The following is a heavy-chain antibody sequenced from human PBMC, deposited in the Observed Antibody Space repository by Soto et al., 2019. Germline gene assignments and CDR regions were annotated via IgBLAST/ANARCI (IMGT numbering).Heavy chain of an antibody. D-gene: IGHD3-3*01. V-gene: IGHV1-18*01. CDR2: ISAYNGNT. CDR3: AIDQTIFGVGPYDYYYGMYV. J-gene: IGHJ6*02. Sequence: QVQLVQSGAEVKKPGASVKVYCKASGYTFTSYGISWVRQAPGQGLEWMGWISAYNGNTNYAQKLQGRVTMTTDTATSTAYLELRSLRSDDTAVYYCAIDQTIFGVGPYDYYYGMYVSGQGTTVTVSS. CDR1: GYTFTSYG.